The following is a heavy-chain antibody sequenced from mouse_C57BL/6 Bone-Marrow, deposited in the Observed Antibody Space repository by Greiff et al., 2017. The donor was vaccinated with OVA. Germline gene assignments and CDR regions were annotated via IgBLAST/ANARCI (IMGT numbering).Heavy chain of an antibody. CDR2: IDPEDGET. V-gene: IGHV14-2*01. Sequence: VQLQQSGAELVKPGASVKLSCTASGFNIKDYYMHWVKQRTEQGLEWIGRIDPEDGETKYAPKFQGKATITADTSSTTAYLKRSSLTSEDTAVYYCASDSNNAWFAYWGQGTLVTVSA. J-gene: IGHJ3*01. CDR3: ASDSNNAWFAY. D-gene: IGHD2-5*01. CDR1: GFNIKDYY.